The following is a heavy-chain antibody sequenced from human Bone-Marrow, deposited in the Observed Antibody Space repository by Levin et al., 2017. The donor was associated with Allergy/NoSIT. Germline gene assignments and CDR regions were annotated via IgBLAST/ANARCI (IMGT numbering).Heavy chain of an antibody. CDR1: GFTFSEFG. V-gene: IGHV3-23*01. CDR2: VSGSGEST. CDR3: ARAPASRDLAFDI. J-gene: IGHJ3*02. Sequence: GGSLRLSCAASGFTFSEFGMTWVRQAPGKGLEWVSTVSGSGESTYYADSVKGRFTISRDNSKNTLFLQMKSLRAEDTAIYYCARAPASRDLAFDIWGPGTMVTISS.